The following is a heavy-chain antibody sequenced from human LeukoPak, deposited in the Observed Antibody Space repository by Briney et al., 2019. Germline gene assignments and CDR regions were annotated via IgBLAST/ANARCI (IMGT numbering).Heavy chain of an antibody. CDR2: IYHSTVT. CDR3: ARDSVFNPMDV. CDR1: GYSITSVYD. V-gene: IGHV4-38-2*02. D-gene: IGHD3-10*01. Sequence: SETLSLTCTVSGYSITSVYDWGWIRQPPGKGLEWIGHIYHSTVTYHNPSLKSRVIISVYTSKNQISLMLSTVTAADTAVYYCARDSVFNPMDVWGEGTTVTVSS. J-gene: IGHJ6*03.